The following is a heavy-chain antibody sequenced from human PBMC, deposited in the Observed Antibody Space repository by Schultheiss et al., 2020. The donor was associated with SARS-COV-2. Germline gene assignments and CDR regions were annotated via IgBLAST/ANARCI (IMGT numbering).Heavy chain of an antibody. V-gene: IGHV3-13*01. CDR3: ARATSGSHYYGMDI. D-gene: IGHD2-15*01. CDR1: GFTFRSYD. CDR2: IGTAGDS. J-gene: IGHJ6*02. Sequence: GSLRLSCAASGFTFRSYDMHWVRQDTGKGLEWVAAIGTAGDSYYPGSVKGRFTISRDDAKNSLYLQMDSLRAGDTAVYYCARATSGSHYYGMDIWGRGTTVTVSS.